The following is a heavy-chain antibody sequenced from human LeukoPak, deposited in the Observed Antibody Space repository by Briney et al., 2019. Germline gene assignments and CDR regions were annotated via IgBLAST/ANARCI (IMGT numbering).Heavy chain of an antibody. CDR3: ARVSDYGDYLGIWYFDL. CDR1: GFTFSGYW. CDR2: IKQDGSEK. J-gene: IGHJ2*01. V-gene: IGHV3-7*01. D-gene: IGHD4-17*01. Sequence: GGSLRLSCAASGFTFSGYWMSWVRQAPGKGLEWVANIKQDGSEKYYVDSVKGRFTISRDNAKNSLYLQMNSLRAEDTAVYYCARVSDYGDYLGIWYFDLWGRGTLVTVSS.